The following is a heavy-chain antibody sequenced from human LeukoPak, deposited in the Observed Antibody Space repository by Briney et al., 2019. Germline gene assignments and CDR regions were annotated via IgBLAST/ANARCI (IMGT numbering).Heavy chain of an antibody. D-gene: IGHD2-21*02. V-gene: IGHV1-3*01. CDR3: ARGRRMRYGDHRLEGGDCSTC. J-gene: IGHJ4*02. CDR1: GYTFTSYA. Sequence: GASVKVSCKASGYTFTSYAMHWVRQAPGQRLEWMGWINAGNGNTKYSQKFQGRVTITRDTSASTAYMELSSLRSEDTAVYYCARGRRMRYGDHRLEGGDCSTCWGQGTLVTVSS. CDR2: INAGNGNT.